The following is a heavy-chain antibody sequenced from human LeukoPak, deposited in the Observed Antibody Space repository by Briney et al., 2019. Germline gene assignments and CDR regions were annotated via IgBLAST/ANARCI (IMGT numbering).Heavy chain of an antibody. J-gene: IGHJ4*02. D-gene: IGHD2-21*01. Sequence: PGGSLRLSCAASGFTFSYYAMCWLRQAPGKGLEWVSTVAGSGVTTYYPNSVKGRFAVSRDNSKNMLYLQMNNLRVEDTAIYYCAKDRPEFFGGEVDYWGQGTLVTVSS. V-gene: IGHV3-23*01. CDR2: VAGSGVTT. CDR3: AKDRPEFFGGEVDY. CDR1: GFTFSYYA.